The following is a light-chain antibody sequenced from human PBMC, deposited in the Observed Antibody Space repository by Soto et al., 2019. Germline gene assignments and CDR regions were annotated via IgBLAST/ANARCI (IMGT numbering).Light chain of an antibody. V-gene: IGKV4-1*01. CDR1: QSLLFSVNKKDY. CDR3: HQYSETPLS. J-gene: IGKJ4*01. Sequence: DIVLTQSPDSLSVSLGERATISCKASQSLLFSVNKKDYMDWYQQRPGQPPKLLIYWASSRQSGVPDRFSGSGSETDFTLSISSVQAEDVAVYYCHQYSETPLSFGRGTKIEIK. CDR2: WAS.